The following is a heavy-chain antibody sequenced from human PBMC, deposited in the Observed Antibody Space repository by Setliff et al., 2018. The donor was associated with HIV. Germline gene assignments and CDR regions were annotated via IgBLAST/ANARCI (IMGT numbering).Heavy chain of an antibody. Sequence: GGSLRLSCAASEFTFSSYSMNWVRQAPGKGLEWIACITSSSGAIYYADSVRGRFTISRDNAKNSLSLQVKSLRPEDTAVYYCASRGSGSYYNGLGYWGQGTLVTVSS. J-gene: IGHJ4*02. CDR2: ITSSSGAI. V-gene: IGHV3-48*01. CDR3: ASRGSGSYYNGLGY. D-gene: IGHD3-10*01. CDR1: EFTFSSYS.